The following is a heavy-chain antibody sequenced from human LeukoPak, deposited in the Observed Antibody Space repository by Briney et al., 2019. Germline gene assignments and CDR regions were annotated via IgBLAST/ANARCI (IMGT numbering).Heavy chain of an antibody. Sequence: GGSLRLSCAASGFTFDDYGMSWVRQAPGKGLEWVSGINWNGGSTGYADSVKGRFTIPRDNAKNSLYLQMNSLRAEDTALYYCARDPGGDGYNTNFDYWGQGTLVTVSS. CDR1: GFTFDDYG. CDR3: ARDPGGDGYNTNFDY. CDR2: INWNGGST. D-gene: IGHD5-24*01. V-gene: IGHV3-20*04. J-gene: IGHJ4*02.